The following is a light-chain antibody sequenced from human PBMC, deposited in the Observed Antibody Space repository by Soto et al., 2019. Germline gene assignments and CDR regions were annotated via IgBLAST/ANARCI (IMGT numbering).Light chain of an antibody. CDR2: EGS. CDR3: CSYAGSNTLL. CDR1: SSDVGSSNL. J-gene: IGLJ3*02. V-gene: IGLV2-23*01. Sequence: QSALTQPASVSGSPGQSITISCTGTSSDVGSSNLVSWYQQHPDKAPKLRIYEGSQRPSGVSHRFSGSKSGNTASLTISGLQAEDEANYYCCSYAGSNTLLFGGGTKLTVL.